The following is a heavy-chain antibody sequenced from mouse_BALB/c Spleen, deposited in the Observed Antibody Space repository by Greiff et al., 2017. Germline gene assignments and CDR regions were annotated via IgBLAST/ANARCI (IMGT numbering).Heavy chain of an antibody. V-gene: IGHV1-14*01. D-gene: IGHD2-3*01. CDR3: ARDGDGYPFAY. J-gene: IGHJ3*01. CDR1: GYTFTSYV. CDR2: INPYNDGT. Sequence: VHVKQSGPELVKPGASVKMSCKASGYTFTSYVMHWVKQKPGQGLEWIGYINPYNDGTKYNEKFKGKATLTSDKSSSTAYMELSSLTSEDSAVYYCARDGDGYPFAYWGQGTLVTVSA.